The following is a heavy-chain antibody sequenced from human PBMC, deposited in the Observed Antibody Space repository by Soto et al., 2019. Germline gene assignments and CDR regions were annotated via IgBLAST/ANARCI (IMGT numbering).Heavy chain of an antibody. D-gene: IGHD3-16*01. CDR1: GFTFSSYA. J-gene: IGHJ3*02. Sequence: GGSLRLSCAASGFTFSSYAMHWVRQAPGKGLEWVAVISYDGSNKYYADSVKGRFTISRDNSKNTLYLQMNSLRAEDTAVYYCARVYDYVWGTKGAFDIWGQGTMVTVSS. CDR3: ARVYDYVWGTKGAFDI. CDR2: ISYDGSNK. V-gene: IGHV3-30-3*01.